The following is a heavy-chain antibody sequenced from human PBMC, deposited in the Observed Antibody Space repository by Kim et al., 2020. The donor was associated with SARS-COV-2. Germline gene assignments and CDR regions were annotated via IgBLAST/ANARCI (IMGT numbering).Heavy chain of an antibody. CDR1: GYSFSNYW. CDR3: ARRGLTAEHSDL. D-gene: IGHD2-21*02. Sequence: GESLKISCEGSGYSFSNYWIAWVRQTPGKGLEWMGIIYPGDSDTRYSPSFQGQVTISADKSISTAYLQWSSLEASDAAMYYCARRGLTAEHSDLWGRGTLVTVSS. J-gene: IGHJ2*01. CDR2: IYPGDSDT. V-gene: IGHV5-51*01.